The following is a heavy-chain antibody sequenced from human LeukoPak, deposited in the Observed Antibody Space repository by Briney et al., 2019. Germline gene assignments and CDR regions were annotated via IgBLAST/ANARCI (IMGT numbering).Heavy chain of an antibody. V-gene: IGHV3-7*01. CDR3: ATLSGGASRCYYYMDV. D-gene: IGHD2-15*01. J-gene: IGHJ6*03. CDR1: GFTFSNYW. CDR2: IKQAGSEK. Sequence: GGSLRLSCAASGFTFSNYWMSWVRQAPGKELEWVANIKQAGSEKHYVDSVKGRFTISRDNAKNSLYLQMNSLRAEDTAVYYCATLSGGASRCYYYMDVWGKGTTATVSS.